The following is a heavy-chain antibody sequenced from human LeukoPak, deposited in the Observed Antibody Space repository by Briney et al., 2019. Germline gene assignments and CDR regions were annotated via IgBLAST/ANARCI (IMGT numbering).Heavy chain of an antibody. V-gene: IGHV1-69*05. Sequence: SVKVSCKASGGTFSSYAISWVRHAPGQGLEWMGGIIPIFGTANYAQKFQDRVTITTDESTSTVYMELSSLRSEDTAVYYCSRGSSSWYGESDYWGQGTLVTVSS. CDR1: GGTFSSYA. D-gene: IGHD6-13*01. CDR3: SRGSSSWYGESDY. CDR2: IIPIFGTA. J-gene: IGHJ4*02.